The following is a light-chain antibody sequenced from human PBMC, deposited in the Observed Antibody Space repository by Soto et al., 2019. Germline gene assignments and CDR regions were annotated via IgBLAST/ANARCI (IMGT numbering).Light chain of an antibody. V-gene: IGLV2-8*01. CDR1: SSDVGGYNF. J-gene: IGLJ2*01. CDR2: EVS. Sequence: QSALTQPPSASGSPGQSVTISCTETSSDVGGYNFVSWYQQHPGKAPKLMIYEVSERPSGVPDRCSGSKSGNTASLTVSGLQAEDEADYYCSSYAGSNIVVFGGGTKVTVL. CDR3: SSYAGSNIVV.